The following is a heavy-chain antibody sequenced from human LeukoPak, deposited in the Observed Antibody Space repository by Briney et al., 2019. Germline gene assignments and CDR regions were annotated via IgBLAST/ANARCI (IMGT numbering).Heavy chain of an antibody. CDR2: IYYSGST. CDR1: GGSISSSSYY. J-gene: IGHJ5*02. CDR3: AREVSSPYHCSSTSCYTGWFDP. D-gene: IGHD2-2*02. Sequence: PSETPSLTCTVSGGSISSSSYYWGWIRQPPGKGLEWIGSIYYSGSTYYNPSLKSRVTISVDTSKNQFSLKLSSVTAADTAVYYCAREVSSPYHCSSTSCYTGWFDPWGQGTLVTVSS. V-gene: IGHV4-39*05.